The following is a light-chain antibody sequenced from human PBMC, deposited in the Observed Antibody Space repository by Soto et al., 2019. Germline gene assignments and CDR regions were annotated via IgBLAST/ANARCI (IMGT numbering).Light chain of an antibody. CDR3: PDT. Sequence: EIVLTQSPGTLSLSPGERATLSCRASQSVSSSYLAWYQQKPGQAPRLLIYGASSRATGIPDRFSGSGSGTDFTLTISRREPEDFAVYYCPDTFGGGTKVEIK. CDR2: GAS. J-gene: IGKJ4*01. V-gene: IGKV3-20*01. CDR1: QSVSSSY.